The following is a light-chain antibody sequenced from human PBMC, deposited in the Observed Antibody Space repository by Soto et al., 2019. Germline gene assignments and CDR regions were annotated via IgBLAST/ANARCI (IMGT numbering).Light chain of an antibody. J-gene: IGKJ1*01. V-gene: IGKV1-5*03. CDR2: KAS. Sequence: DIQMTQSPSTLSGSVGDRVTITCRASQTISSWLAWYQQKPGKAPKLLIYKASTLKSGVPSRFSGSGSGTEFTLTISSLQPDDFATYYCQHYDVSSWTFGQGTKVDIK. CDR3: QHYDVSSWT. CDR1: QTISSW.